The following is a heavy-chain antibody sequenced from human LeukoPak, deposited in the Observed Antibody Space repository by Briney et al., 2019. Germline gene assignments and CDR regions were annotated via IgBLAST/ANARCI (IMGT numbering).Heavy chain of an antibody. CDR1: GYTFTGYY. V-gene: IGHV1-2*02. D-gene: IGHD2-15*01. CDR3: ARDRAFHGYCSGGSCNLFDY. J-gene: IGHJ4*02. Sequence: ASVKVSCKASGYTFTGYYMHWVRQAPGQGLEWMGWINPNSGGTNYAQKFQGRVTMTRDTSISTAYMELSRLRSDDTAVYYCARDRAFHGYCSGGSCNLFDYWGQGTLVTVSS. CDR2: INPNSGGT.